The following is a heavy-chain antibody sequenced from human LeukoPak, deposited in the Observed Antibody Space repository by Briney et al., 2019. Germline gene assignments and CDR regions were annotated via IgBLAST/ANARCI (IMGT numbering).Heavy chain of an antibody. CDR3: ARDIPYSSSSFDY. Sequence: SETLSLTCTVSGGSLSSYYWSWIRQPAGKGLEWIGRMYASGSTDYNPSLKSRVTMSVDTSKNQFSLKLRSVTAADTAVYYCARDIPYSSSSFDYWGQGTLVTVSS. V-gene: IGHV4-4*07. CDR2: MYASGST. CDR1: GGSLSSYY. J-gene: IGHJ4*02. D-gene: IGHD6-6*01.